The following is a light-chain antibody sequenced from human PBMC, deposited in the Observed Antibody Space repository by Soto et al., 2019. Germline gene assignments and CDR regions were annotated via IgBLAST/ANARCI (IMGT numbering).Light chain of an antibody. V-gene: IGKV3-15*01. CDR1: QSVSSN. CDR3: QQYNNWPPWT. Sequence: EIVMTQSPATLSVCPGERATLSCRASQSVSSNLAWYQQKPGQAPRLLIYGASTRATGIPARFSGSRSGTEFTLTISSLQSEDFAVYYCQQYNNWPPWTFGQGTNLEIK. CDR2: GAS. J-gene: IGKJ2*02.